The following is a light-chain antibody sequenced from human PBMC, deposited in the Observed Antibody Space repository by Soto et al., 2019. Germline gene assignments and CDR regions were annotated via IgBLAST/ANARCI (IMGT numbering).Light chain of an antibody. CDR3: QQSYSSLWT. V-gene: IGKV1-39*01. Sequence: DIQMTQSPSSLSASVGDRVTITCRASQSINSYLNWYQQKPGKAPKFLIYAASSLQSGVPSRFSGSGSGTDFTLTISSLQSEDCATYYCQQSYSSLWTFGQGTKVEI. J-gene: IGKJ1*01. CDR1: QSINSY. CDR2: AAS.